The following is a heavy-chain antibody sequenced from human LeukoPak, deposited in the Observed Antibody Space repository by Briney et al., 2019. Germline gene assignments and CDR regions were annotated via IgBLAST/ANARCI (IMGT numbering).Heavy chain of an antibody. Sequence: ALVKVSCKAPENTFTNYYMHWVRQAPGQGLEWLGLINPNGDRTAYAQNFQGRVTMTRDTSTTTVPLELRSLRSEDTAVYYCARDMSTRVTPISYAIDVWGQGTMVTVSS. D-gene: IGHD4-23*01. CDR2: INPNGDRT. V-gene: IGHV1-46*01. CDR1: ENTFTNYY. J-gene: IGHJ3*01. CDR3: ARDMSTRVTPISYAIDV.